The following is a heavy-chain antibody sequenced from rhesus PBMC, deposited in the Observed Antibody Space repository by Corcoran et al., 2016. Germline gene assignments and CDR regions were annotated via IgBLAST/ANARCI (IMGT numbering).Heavy chain of an antibody. CDR1: GFTVNCCW. Sequence: MYLAESGGGLARPGGSLGVSCGASGFTVNCCWMNWVRQTPRKGLEWISSLNSGGDRTFYSYSVKGLFTISRDIARNMISLQMNNLRDEDTAVYYCVKEGVADYGLDSWGQGV. V-gene: IGHV3S42*01. CDR2: LNSGGDRT. CDR3: VKEGVADYGLDS. J-gene: IGHJ6*01. D-gene: IGHD4-29*01.